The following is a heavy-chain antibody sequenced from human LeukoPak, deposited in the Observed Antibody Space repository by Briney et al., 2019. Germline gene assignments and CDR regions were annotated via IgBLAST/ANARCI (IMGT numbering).Heavy chain of an antibody. J-gene: IGHJ5*02. D-gene: IGHD2-8*01. CDR3: ARRGRRIVLMVYAPNWFDP. CDR2: IYYSGST. V-gene: IGHV4-39*07. Sequence: KPSETLSLTCTVSGGSISSSSYYWGWIRQPPGKGLEWIGSIYYSGSTYYNPSLKSRVTISVDTSKNQFSLKLSSVTAADTAVYYCARRGRRIVLMVYAPNWFDPWGQGTLVTVSS. CDR1: GGSISSSSYY.